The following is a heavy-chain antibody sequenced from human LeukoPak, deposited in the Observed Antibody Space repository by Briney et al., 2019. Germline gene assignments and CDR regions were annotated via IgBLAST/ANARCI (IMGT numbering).Heavy chain of an antibody. V-gene: IGHV3-33*01. J-gene: IGHJ4*02. Sequence: PGGSLRLSCAASGFTFNNYGMHWVRQAPGKGLEWVAVIWYDGTNTYYADSLKGRFTISRDNSKSTVYLQMNSLRPEDTALYYRARDGGRATIVRGIIVMSVGDFWGQGALVTVSS. CDR1: GFTFNNYG. CDR2: IWYDGTNT. D-gene: IGHD3-10*01. CDR3: ARDGGRATIVRGIIVMSVGDF.